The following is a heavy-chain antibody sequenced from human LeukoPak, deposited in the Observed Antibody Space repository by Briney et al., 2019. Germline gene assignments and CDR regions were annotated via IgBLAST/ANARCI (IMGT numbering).Heavy chain of an antibody. D-gene: IGHD3-22*01. CDR2: IYYSGTT. CDR3: TSRGWIVGLVDY. J-gene: IGHJ4*02. V-gene: IGHV4-39*01. CDR1: GGSISSSSYY. Sequence: TSETLSLTCTVSGGSISSSSYYWVWIRQPPGKGLEWIASIYYSGTTYYNPSLKSRVTISADTSKNQFSLKLSSVTAADTAVYYCTSRGWIVGLVDYWGQGTLVTVSS.